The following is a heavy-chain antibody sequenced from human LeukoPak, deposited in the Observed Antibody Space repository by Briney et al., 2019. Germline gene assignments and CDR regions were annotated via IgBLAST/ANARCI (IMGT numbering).Heavy chain of an antibody. V-gene: IGHV4-34*01. Sequence: SETLSLTCAVYGGSFSGYYWSWIRQPPGKGLERIGEINHSGSTNYNPSLKSRVTISVDTSKNQFSLKLSSVTAAGTAVYYCARFRRRRGYDPYNWFDPWGQGTLVTVSS. CDR2: INHSGST. CDR3: ARFRRRRGYDPYNWFDP. CDR1: GGSFSGYY. J-gene: IGHJ5*02. D-gene: IGHD5-12*01.